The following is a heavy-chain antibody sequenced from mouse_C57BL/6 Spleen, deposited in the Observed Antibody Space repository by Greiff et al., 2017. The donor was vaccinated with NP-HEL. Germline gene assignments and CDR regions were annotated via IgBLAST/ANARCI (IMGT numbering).Heavy chain of an antibody. CDR2: IYPGDGDT. CDR1: GYAFSSYW. Sequence: VQLQESGAELVKPGASVKISCKASGYAFSSYWMNWVKQRPGKGLEWIGQIYPGDGDTNYNGKFKGKATLTADKSSSTAYMQLSSLTSEDSAVYFCARGGDNYAMDYWGQGTSVTVSS. V-gene: IGHV1-80*01. J-gene: IGHJ4*01. CDR3: ARGGDNYAMDY.